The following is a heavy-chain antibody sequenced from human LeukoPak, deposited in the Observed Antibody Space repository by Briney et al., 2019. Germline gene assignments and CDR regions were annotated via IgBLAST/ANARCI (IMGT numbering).Heavy chain of an antibody. CDR1: CASISSGGNF. CDR2: IYTSGST. CDR3: ARDGIKAIDS. D-gene: IGHD1-26*01. J-gene: IGHJ4*02. Sequence: PSETLSLTCTVSCASISSGGNFCTWIRQPAGKGLEWIGRIYTSGSTNYNPSLKSRVTISADTSKKQFYFKLNSVTAADTAVFNGARDGIKAIDSWGQGTLVIVSS. V-gene: IGHV4-61*02.